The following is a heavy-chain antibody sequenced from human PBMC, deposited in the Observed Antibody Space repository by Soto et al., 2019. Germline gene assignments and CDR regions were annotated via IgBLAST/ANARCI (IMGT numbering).Heavy chain of an antibody. J-gene: IGHJ6*02. D-gene: IGHD1-26*01. CDR1: GYTFTSNA. CDR3: ARDYKVGSTWTYYYYMDI. CDR2: ISGHNGNT. V-gene: IGHV1-18*01. Sequence: ASVKVSCKASGYTFTSNAISWVRQAPGQGLAWMGWISGHNGNTKYAQKFQGRVSMTTDKFTNTAYMELRSLRFDNTAVYYCARDYKVGSTWTYYYYMDIWGQGTTVTVSS.